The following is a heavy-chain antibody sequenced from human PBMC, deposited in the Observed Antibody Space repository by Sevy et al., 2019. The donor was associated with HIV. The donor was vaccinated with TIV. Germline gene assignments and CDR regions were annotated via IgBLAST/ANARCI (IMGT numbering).Heavy chain of an antibody. CDR3: AKGPPNYDSSGYYLFDY. CDR1: GFTFSSYA. D-gene: IGHD3-22*01. CDR2: ISGSGGST. J-gene: IGHJ4*02. V-gene: IGHV3-23*01. Sequence: GGSLRLSCAASGFTFSSYAMSWVRQAPGKGLEWVSAISGSGGSTYYADPFKGRFTITRDNSKNTLFLQMNSLRAEDTAVYYFAKGPPNYDSSGYYLFDYWGQGTLVTVSS.